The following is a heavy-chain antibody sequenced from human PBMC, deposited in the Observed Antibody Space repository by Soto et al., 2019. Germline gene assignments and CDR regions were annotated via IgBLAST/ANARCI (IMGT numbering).Heavy chain of an antibody. CDR2: IRSKIYGGTA. D-gene: IGHD4-17*01. CDR3: TRGTAKHLDFDY. CDR1: GFTFDDYA. V-gene: IGHV3-49*03. Sequence: GGSLRLSCTASGFTFDDYAMSWFRQAPGKGLEWVGFIRSKIYGGTAEYAASVKGRFTISRDDSKSIAYLQMNSLKTEDTAVYYCTRGTAKHLDFDYWGQGTLVTVSS. J-gene: IGHJ4*02.